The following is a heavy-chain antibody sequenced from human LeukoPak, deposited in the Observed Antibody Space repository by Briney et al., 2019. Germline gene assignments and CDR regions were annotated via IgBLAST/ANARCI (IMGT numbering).Heavy chain of an antibody. CDR1: GFTFSSYA. Sequence: GGSLRLSCAASGFTFSSYAMSWVRQAPGKGLEWVSAISGSGGSTYYADSVKGRFTISRDNSKNTLYLQMNSLRAEDTAVYYCAKAKLLWFGESQYYFHYWGQGTLVTVSS. J-gene: IGHJ4*02. V-gene: IGHV3-23*01. D-gene: IGHD3-10*01. CDR2: ISGSGGST. CDR3: AKAKLLWFGESQYYFHY.